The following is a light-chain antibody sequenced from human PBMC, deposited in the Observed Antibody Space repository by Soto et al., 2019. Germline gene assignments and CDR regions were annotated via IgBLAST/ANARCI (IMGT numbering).Light chain of an antibody. Sequence: IVMTQSPATLSVSPGERATLSCRASDSVHSNLAWYQQKPGQAPRLLIYGVSTRATGIPVRFSGSGSGTEFTLSISSLQSEDSAIYYCQHYNNLPLTFGGGTKVDIK. J-gene: IGKJ4*01. CDR3: QHYNNLPLT. CDR2: GVS. V-gene: IGKV3-15*01. CDR1: DSVHSN.